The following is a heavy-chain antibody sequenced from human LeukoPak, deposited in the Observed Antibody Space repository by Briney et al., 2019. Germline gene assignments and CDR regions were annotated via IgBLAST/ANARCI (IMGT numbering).Heavy chain of an antibody. CDR3: ARVGSGWLTFDY. D-gene: IGHD6-19*01. CDR1: GFTVSSNY. J-gene: IGHJ4*02. Sequence: GGSLRLSCAASGFTVSSNYMSWVRQAPGKGLEWVSVIYSGGSTYYADSVKGRFTISRDNSKNTLYLQMNSLRAEDAAVYYCARVGSGWLTFDYWGQGTLVTVSS. CDR2: IYSGGST. V-gene: IGHV3-53*01.